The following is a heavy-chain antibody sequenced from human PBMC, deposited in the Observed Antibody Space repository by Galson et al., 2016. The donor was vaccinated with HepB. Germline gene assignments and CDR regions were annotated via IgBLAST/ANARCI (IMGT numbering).Heavy chain of an antibody. CDR3: ARDPAQRSCNGANCWGAFDI. J-gene: IGHJ3*02. CDR1: GFTFSRYW. V-gene: IGHV3-7*01. Sequence: SLRLSCAASGFTFSRYWMSWVRQAPGKGLEWVANIKEDGSEQFYVDSVKGRFTISRDNAKSSLYLHMNSLRAQDTAVYHCARDPAQRSCNGANCWGAFDIWGQGTMVTVSS. CDR2: IKEDGSEQ. D-gene: IGHD2-15*01.